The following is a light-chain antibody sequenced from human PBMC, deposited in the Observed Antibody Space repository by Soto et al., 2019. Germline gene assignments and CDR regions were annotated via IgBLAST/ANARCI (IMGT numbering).Light chain of an antibody. J-gene: IGKJ3*01. CDR1: QSIRNY. Sequence: DIQMTQSPSALSASVGDSVTITCRASQSIRNYLNWYQQKPGKAPKLLVYAASSLQSGVPSRFSGSGSGTDFTLTISSLQPEDFATYYCQQSYSTPFTFGPGTKVDI. CDR2: AAS. V-gene: IGKV1-39*01. CDR3: QQSYSTPFT.